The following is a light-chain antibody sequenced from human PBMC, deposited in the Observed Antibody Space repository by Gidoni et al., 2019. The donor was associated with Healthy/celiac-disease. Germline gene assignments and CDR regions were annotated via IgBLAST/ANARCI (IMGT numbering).Light chain of an antibody. CDR1: QSVSSSY. J-gene: IGKJ3*01. CDR3: QQYGSSPFT. CDR2: GAS. V-gene: IGKV3-20*01. Sequence: EIVLTQSPGTLSLSPGERVTLSCRASQSVSSSYLAWYQQKPGQAPRLLIYGASSRATGIPDRFSGSASGTDFTLTISRLEPEDFAVYYCQQYGSSPFTFGPGTRVDIK.